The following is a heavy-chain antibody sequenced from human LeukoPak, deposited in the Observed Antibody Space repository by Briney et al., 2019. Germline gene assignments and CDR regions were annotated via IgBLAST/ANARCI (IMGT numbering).Heavy chain of an antibody. J-gene: IGHJ4*02. V-gene: IGHV3-9*01. CDR1: GFNFGAYD. Sequence: GGSLRLSCAASGFNFGAYDMHWVRQGPGKGLEWVSGMSWNSVTAGYADSVKGRFTISRDNAKNSLYLQMNSLTPEDTALYYCAKGFCTSAACYGVDYWGLGAPVTVSS. D-gene: IGHD2-2*01. CDR3: AKGFCTSAACYGVDY. CDR2: MSWNSVTA.